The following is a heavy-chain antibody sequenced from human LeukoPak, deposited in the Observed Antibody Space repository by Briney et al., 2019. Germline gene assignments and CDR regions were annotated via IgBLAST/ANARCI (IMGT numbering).Heavy chain of an antibody. CDR1: GGSITSYY. Sequence: SGTLSLTCTVSGGSITSYYCSWIRQSPGKGLEWIGHIYYNGITNYNPSLRSRVTMSVDTSKNQFSLKLSSVIAADTAVYYCARHESCGDANWFVPWGQGTLVSVSS. D-gene: IGHD4-17*01. CDR2: IYYNGIT. V-gene: IGHV4-59*08. CDR3: ARHESCGDANWFVP. J-gene: IGHJ5*02.